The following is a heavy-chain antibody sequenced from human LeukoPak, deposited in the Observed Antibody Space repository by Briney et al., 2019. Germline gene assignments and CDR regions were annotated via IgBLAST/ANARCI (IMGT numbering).Heavy chain of an antibody. J-gene: IGHJ6*02. CDR1: GGSISSYY. D-gene: IGHD6-13*01. Sequence: SETLSLTCTVSGGSISSYYWSWIRQPPGKRPEWIGYIFYSGSTNYNPSLKSRVTISVDTSKNQFSLKLSSVTAADTAVYYCATGVAAAGVAYYYYGMDVWGQGTTVTVSS. CDR2: IFYSGST. V-gene: IGHV4-59*08. CDR3: ATGVAAAGVAYYYYGMDV.